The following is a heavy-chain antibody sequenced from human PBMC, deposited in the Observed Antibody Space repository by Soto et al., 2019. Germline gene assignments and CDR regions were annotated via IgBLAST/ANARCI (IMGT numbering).Heavy chain of an antibody. J-gene: IGHJ4*02. CDR3: AAFFGSGNYLAFQADY. V-gene: IGHV4-39*01. CDR1: RASVTTNTYY. CDR2: LFYRGSS. Sequence: QLQLQESGPGLVKPSDTLSLTCAVSRASVTTNTYYWGWIRQPPGKGLEWIGNLFYRGSSYYNPSLKSRLTISMDTSTNQFSLSLTSVTAADTAVYYCAAFFGSGNYLAFQADYWGQGILVTVSS. D-gene: IGHD3-10*01.